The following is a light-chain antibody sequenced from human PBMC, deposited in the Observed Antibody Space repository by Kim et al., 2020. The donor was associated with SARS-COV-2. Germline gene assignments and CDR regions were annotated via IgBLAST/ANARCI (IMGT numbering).Light chain of an antibody. CDR1: SGDVGANNY. Sequence: SPGQSVTISCTGTSGDVGANNYVSWYQQHPGKAPKLMIYDVTKRPSGVPDRFSGSKSGNTASLTISGLQAEDEADYYCCSYAGSYVFGTGTKVTVL. CDR2: DVT. J-gene: IGLJ1*01. V-gene: IGLV2-11*01. CDR3: CSYAGSYV.